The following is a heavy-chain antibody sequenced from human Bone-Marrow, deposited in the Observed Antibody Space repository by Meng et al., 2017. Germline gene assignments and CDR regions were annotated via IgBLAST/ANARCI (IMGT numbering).Heavy chain of an antibody. D-gene: IGHD3-22*01. V-gene: IGHV1-69*01. Sequence: KISCAASGFTFTSYGISWVRQAPGQGLEWMGGIIPIFGTANYAQKFQGRVTITADESTSTAYMELSSLRSEDTAVYYCARVDSSGYYYGWGQGTLVTVSS. J-gene: IGHJ4*02. CDR3: ARVDSSGYYYG. CDR2: IIPIFGTA. CDR1: GFTFTSYG.